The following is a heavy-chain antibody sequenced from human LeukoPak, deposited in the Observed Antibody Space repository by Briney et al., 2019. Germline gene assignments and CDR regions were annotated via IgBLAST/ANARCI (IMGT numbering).Heavy chain of an antibody. CDR1: GYTFTSYG. CDR2: ISAYNGNT. V-gene: IGHV1-18*01. J-gene: IGHJ3*02. CDR3: ARPNDFWSDYTHAFDI. D-gene: IGHD3-3*01. Sequence: ASVKVSCKASGYTFTSYGISWVRQAPGQGLEWMGWISAYNGNTNYEQKVQGRVTMTRDMSTSTVYMELSSLRSEDTAVYYCARPNDFWSDYTHAFDIWGQGTMVIVSS.